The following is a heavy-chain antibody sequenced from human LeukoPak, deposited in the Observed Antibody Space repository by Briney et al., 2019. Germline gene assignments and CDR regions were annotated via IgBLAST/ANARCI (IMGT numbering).Heavy chain of an antibody. Sequence: SETLSLTCTVSDDSISDYYRGWIRQPPGKGLEWIGYFHNSGTSTYNPSLKSRVTISVDTSKNQFSLKLSSVTAADTAVYYCASEVATTHYFDYWGQGTLVTVSS. V-gene: IGHV4-59*08. CDR2: FHNSGTS. J-gene: IGHJ4*02. CDR1: DDSISDYY. D-gene: IGHD5-24*01. CDR3: ASEVATTHYFDY.